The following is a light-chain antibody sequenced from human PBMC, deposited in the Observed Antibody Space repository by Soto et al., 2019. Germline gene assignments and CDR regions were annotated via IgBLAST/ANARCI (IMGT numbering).Light chain of an antibody. CDR1: QSVSSSY. CDR2: GAS. V-gene: IGKV3-20*01. CDR3: QQYSTSLWA. Sequence: ETVLKHKPWTESLARGESGTLSCRTSQSVSSSYLAWYKQQPGQAPRLVIYGASSRATGIPDRFSGSGCGTDFTLTCSRLKPEDLVVYYCQQYSTSLWAFGEGTKVDI. J-gene: IGKJ1*01.